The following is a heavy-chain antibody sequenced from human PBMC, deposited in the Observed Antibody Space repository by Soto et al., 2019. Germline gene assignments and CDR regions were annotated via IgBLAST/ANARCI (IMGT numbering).Heavy chain of an antibody. CDR2: IYYSGST. J-gene: IGHJ6*02. Sequence: QVQLQESGPGLVKPSETLSLTCTVSGGSINGYYWSWIRQPPGKGLEWIGYIYYSGSTNYNPSLKSRVTISIDTSKNQFSLKLSSVTAADTAVYYCARQSGSSWRNHYYYYGLDVWGQGTTVTVSS. D-gene: IGHD6-13*01. V-gene: IGHV4-59*08. CDR3: ARQSGSSWRNHYYYYGLDV. CDR1: GGSINGYY.